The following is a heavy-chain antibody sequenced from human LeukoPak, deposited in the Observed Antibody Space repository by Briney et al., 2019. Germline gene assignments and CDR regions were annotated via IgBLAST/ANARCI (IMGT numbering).Heavy chain of an antibody. CDR1: GGSISSYY. CDR3: ARGGSYDILTGYYVNWFDP. Sequence: SETLSLTCTVSGGSISSYYWSRIRQPAGKGLEWIGRIYSSGSTDYNPSLKSRVTMSVDTSKNQFSLKLSSVTAADTAVYYCARGGSYDILTGYYVNWFDPWGQGTLVTVSS. J-gene: IGHJ5*02. CDR2: IYSSGST. V-gene: IGHV4-4*07. D-gene: IGHD3-9*01.